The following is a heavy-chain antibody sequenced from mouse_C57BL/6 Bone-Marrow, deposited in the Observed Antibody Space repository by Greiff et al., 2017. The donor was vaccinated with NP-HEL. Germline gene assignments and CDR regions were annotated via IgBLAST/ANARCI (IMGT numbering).Heavy chain of an antibody. V-gene: IGHV7-3*01. CDR2: IRNKANGYTT. D-gene: IGHD2-2*01. CDR3: ARSMVTYWYVDV. J-gene: IGHJ1*03. Sequence: EVKLVESGGGLVQPGGSLSLSCAASGFTFTDYYMSWVRQPPGKALEWLGFIRNKANGYTTEYSASVKGRFTISRDNSQSILYLQMNALRAEDSATYYCARSMVTYWYVDVWGTGTTVTVSS. CDR1: GFTFTDYY.